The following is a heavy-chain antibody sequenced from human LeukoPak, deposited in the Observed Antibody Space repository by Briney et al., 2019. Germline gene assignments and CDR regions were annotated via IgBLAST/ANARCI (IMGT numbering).Heavy chain of an antibody. D-gene: IGHD3-10*01. CDR1: GFTFSNYG. CDR3: VKESGPFGAFDS. CDR2: IWSNGINK. J-gene: IGHJ3*02. Sequence: GGSLRLSCGASGFTFSNYGMHWVRQAPGKGLEWVAVIWSNGINKYYADSVRGRFTISRDNSKNMLYLQMNSLRPEDTTIYYCVKESGPFGAFDSWGQGTMVTVSS. V-gene: IGHV3-30*02.